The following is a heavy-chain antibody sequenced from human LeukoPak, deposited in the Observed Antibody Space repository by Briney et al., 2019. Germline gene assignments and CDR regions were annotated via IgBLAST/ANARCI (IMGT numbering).Heavy chain of an antibody. CDR3: ARDKLLYRGSYFTFDY. J-gene: IGHJ4*02. CDR2: ISAYNGNT. V-gene: IGHV1-18*01. D-gene: IGHD1-26*01. Sequence: ASVKVSCKASGYTFTSYGISWVRQAPGQGLEWMGRISAYNGNTNYAQKLQGRVTMTTDTSTSTAYMELRSLRSDDTAVYYCARDKLLYRGSYFTFDYWGQGTLVTVSS. CDR1: GYTFTSYG.